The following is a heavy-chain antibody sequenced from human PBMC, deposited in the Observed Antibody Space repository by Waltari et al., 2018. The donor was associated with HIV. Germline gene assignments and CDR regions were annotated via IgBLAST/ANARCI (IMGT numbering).Heavy chain of an antibody. Sequence: EVQLVESGGGVVQPGRSLRLSCAASGLTFDDYAMHWVRQAPGKGLEWVSGISWNSATIGYADSVKGRFTISRDNAENSLYLQMNSLKPEDTALYYCATLTGDRSYWGQGTLVTVSS. CDR3: ATLTGDRSY. CDR2: ISWNSATI. D-gene: IGHD7-27*01. CDR1: GLTFDDYA. J-gene: IGHJ4*02. V-gene: IGHV3-9*01.